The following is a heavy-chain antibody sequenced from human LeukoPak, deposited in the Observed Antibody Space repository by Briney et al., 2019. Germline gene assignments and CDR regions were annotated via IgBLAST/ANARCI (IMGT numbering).Heavy chain of an antibody. CDR3: AREGGFYRPLDY. CDR1: GGSISGYY. Sequence: SETLPLTCSVSGGSISGYYWSWIREPPGKGLEWMGYIHYSGSTNYNPSLKSRVTISVDTSKNQFSLKLSSVTAADTAVYYCAREGGFYRPLDYSGQGTLVTVSS. D-gene: IGHD3-3*01. V-gene: IGHV4-59*01. CDR2: IHYSGST. J-gene: IGHJ4*02.